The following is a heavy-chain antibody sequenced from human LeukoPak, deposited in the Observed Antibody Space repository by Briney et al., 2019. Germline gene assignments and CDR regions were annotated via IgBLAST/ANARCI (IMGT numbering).Heavy chain of an antibody. J-gene: IGHJ5*02. Sequence: SETLSLTCAVYGGSFSGYYWSWIRQPPGKGLEWIGEINHSGSTNYNPSLKSRVTISVDTSKNQFSLKLSSVTAADTAVYYCARDLSHNWFDPWGQGTLVTVSS. CDR1: GGSFSGYY. CDR3: ARDLSHNWFDP. V-gene: IGHV4-34*01. D-gene: IGHD2/OR15-2a*01. CDR2: INHSGST.